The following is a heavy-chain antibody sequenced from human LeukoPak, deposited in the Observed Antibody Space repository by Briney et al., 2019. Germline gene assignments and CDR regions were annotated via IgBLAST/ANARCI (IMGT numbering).Heavy chain of an antibody. D-gene: IGHD2-15*01. Sequence: SETLSLTCTVSGGSTNTYYWSWLRQPPGKGLEWIGYISDSESPSYNSSLKSRVTISIDTSKKQFSLMLSSVTAADTAIYYCARSTQRYRSGGTCFPYWFDPWGRGALVTVSS. J-gene: IGHJ5*02. CDR3: ARSTQRYRSGGTCFPYWFDP. V-gene: IGHV4-59*01. CDR2: ISDSESP. CDR1: GGSTNTYY.